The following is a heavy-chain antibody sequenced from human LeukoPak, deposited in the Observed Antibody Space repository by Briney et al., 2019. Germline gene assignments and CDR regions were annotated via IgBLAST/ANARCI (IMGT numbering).Heavy chain of an antibody. CDR3: ARDGGGYYASGMDV. CDR1: GGSISSGGYY. Sequence: PSETLSLTCTVSGGSISSGGYYWSWIRQHPGKGLEWIGYIYYSGSTYYNPSLKSRVTISVDTSKNQFSLKLSSVTAADTAVYYCARDGGGYYASGMDVWGQGTTVTVSS. CDR2: IYYSGST. D-gene: IGHD3-22*01. V-gene: IGHV4-31*03. J-gene: IGHJ6*02.